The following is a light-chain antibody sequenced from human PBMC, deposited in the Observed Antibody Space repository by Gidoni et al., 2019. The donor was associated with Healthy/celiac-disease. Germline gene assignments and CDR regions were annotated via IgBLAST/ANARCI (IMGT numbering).Light chain of an antibody. CDR1: RPNIGNNY. Sequence: QSVLTQPPSVSAAPGQKVTISCSGSRPNIGNNYVSWYQQLPGTAPKLLIYDKNKRPSGIPDRFSGSKSGTSATLGITGLQTGDEADYYCGTWDSSLSAYVFGTGTKVTVL. V-gene: IGLV1-51*01. CDR2: DKN. J-gene: IGLJ1*01. CDR3: GTWDSSLSAYV.